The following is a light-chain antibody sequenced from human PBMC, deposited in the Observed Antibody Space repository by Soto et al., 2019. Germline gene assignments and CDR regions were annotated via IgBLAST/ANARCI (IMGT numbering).Light chain of an antibody. V-gene: IGLV1-51*01. CDR2: DNN. CDR3: GTWDSSLSAYV. Sequence: QSVLTQPPSVSAAPGQKVTISCSGSSSNIGNNYVSWYQQLPATAPKLLIYDNNKRPSGIPDRFSGSKSGTSATLVITGVQTGDEADYYCGTWDSSLSAYVFGTGTKLTVL. CDR1: SSNIGNNY. J-gene: IGLJ1*01.